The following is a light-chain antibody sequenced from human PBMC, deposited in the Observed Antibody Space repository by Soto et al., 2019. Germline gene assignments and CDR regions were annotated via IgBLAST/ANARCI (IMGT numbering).Light chain of an antibody. V-gene: IGLV1-44*01. Sequence: QLVLTQPPSASGTPGQRVTISCSGSRSNIGTNTVNWYQQLPGTAPKLLIYSNSQRPSGVPDRFSGSKSGTSASLAISGLQSEDEADYFCAAWDDSLNYVFGTGTKLTV. CDR1: RSNIGTNT. CDR3: AAWDDSLNYV. J-gene: IGLJ1*01. CDR2: SNS.